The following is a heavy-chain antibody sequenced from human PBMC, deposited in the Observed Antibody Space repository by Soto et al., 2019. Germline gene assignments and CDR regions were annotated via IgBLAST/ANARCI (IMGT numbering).Heavy chain of an antibody. V-gene: IGHV3-30-3*01. CDR2: ISSDGNHK. CDR1: GFTVSAYT. CDR3: ARWEQPLFDY. Sequence: QVQLVESGGGVVQPGRSLRLSCAASGFTVSAYTMHWVRQAPGKGLEWVAVISSDGNHKYYTDSVKGRFTISRDTSTNTLYLQMNCLRAEDPAVYYCARWEQPLFDYWGQGTLVTVSS. D-gene: IGHD1-26*01. J-gene: IGHJ4*02.